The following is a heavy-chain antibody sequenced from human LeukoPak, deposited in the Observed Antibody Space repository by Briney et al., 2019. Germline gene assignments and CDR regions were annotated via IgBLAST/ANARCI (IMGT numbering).Heavy chain of an antibody. CDR3: GGFGYEAAVDL. CDR1: GINLSSYW. Sequence: GGSLRLSCAASGINLSSYWMTLVRQAPGKGAGWLANIKPDGSETYYVDPVKGRFTISRDNAKNFLYLQMNSLRGEDTAVYHCGGFGYEAAVDLWGQGTLVTVSS. D-gene: IGHD6-13*01. J-gene: IGHJ4*02. CDR2: IKPDGSET. V-gene: IGHV3-7*02.